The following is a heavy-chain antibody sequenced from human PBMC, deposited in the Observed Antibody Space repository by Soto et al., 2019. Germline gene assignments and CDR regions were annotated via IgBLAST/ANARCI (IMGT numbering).Heavy chain of an antibody. CDR1: GYTFTGYY. Sequence: ASVKVSCKAAGYTFTGYYMHWVRQAPGQGLEWMGWINAGYGNTKSSQKFQDRVTISRDTSASTAYMELTSLRSEDTAVYYCARDTGDGTFDFWGQGTPLTVSS. CDR3: ARDTGDGTFDF. V-gene: IGHV1-3*01. CDR2: INAGYGNT. J-gene: IGHJ4*02. D-gene: IGHD7-27*01.